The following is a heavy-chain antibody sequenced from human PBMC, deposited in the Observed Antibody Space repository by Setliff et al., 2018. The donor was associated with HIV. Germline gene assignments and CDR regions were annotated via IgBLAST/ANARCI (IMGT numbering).Heavy chain of an antibody. Sequence: GESLKISCKGSGYSFSTYWIGWVRQMPGKGLEWMGIIYPGDSDTTYSPSFQGQVTISADKSISTAFLQWSSLEASDTAMYYCIRRRRAPGAADLESYWGQGTLVTSPQ. CDR1: GYSFSTYW. D-gene: IGHD7-27*01. J-gene: IGHJ4*02. CDR2: IYPGDSDT. CDR3: IRRRRAPGAADLESY. V-gene: IGHV5-51*01.